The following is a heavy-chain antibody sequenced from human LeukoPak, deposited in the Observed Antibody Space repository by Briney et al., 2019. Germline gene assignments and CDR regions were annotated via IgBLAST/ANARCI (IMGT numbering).Heavy chain of an antibody. D-gene: IGHD6-13*01. Sequence: GGSLRLSCAASGFTFSSYSMNWVRQAPGKGLEWVSYISGSSSTIYYADSVKGRFTISRDNAKNMVYLQMNSLRAEGTAVYYCARDLHSSSWSSPFDYWGQGTLVTVSS. CDR2: ISGSSSTI. V-gene: IGHV3-48*01. CDR1: GFTFSSYS. J-gene: IGHJ4*02. CDR3: ARDLHSSSWSSPFDY.